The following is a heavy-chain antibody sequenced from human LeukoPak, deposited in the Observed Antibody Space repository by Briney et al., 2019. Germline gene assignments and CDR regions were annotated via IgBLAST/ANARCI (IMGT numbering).Heavy chain of an antibody. J-gene: IGHJ4*02. D-gene: IGHD6-6*01. V-gene: IGHV4-59*01. CDR2: IYYSGST. CDR3: ARDNPNVRQGYFDY. Sequence: PSETLSLTCTVSGGSINSYYWSWIRQPPGKGLEWIGYIYYSGSTNYNPSLKSRVTISVDTSKNQFSLKLSSVTAADTAVYYCARDNPNVRQGYFDYWGQGTLVTVSS. CDR1: GGSINSYY.